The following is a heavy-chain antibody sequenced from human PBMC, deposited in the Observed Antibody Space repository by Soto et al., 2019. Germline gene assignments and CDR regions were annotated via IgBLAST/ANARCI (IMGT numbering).Heavy chain of an antibody. CDR3: ARQVGETVTNNWFDP. CDR2: IYYSGST. J-gene: IGHJ5*02. D-gene: IGHD4-4*01. CDR1: GGSISSGGYY. Sequence: QVQLQESGPGLVKPSQTLSLTCTVSGGSISSGGYYWSWIRQHPGKGLEWIGYIYYSGSTYYNPSLKSRVTIAVDTSKNQFSLKLSSVTAADTAVYYCARQVGETVTNNWFDPWGQGNLVTVSS. V-gene: IGHV4-31*03.